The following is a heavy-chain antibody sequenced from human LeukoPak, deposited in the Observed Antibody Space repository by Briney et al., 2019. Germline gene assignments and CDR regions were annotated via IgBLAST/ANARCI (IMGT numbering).Heavy chain of an antibody. Sequence: GASVTVSCKASGYTFTGYYMHWVRQPPGQRLDWMGLINPNSGGTNYAQKFQGRVTMTRDTSISTAYMELSRLRSDDTAVYYCARVDRASYYYDSSGPNNWFDPWGQGTLVTVSS. CDR3: ARVDRASYYYDSSGPNNWFDP. D-gene: IGHD3-22*01. CDR1: GYTFTGYY. CDR2: INPNSGGT. V-gene: IGHV1-2*02. J-gene: IGHJ5*02.